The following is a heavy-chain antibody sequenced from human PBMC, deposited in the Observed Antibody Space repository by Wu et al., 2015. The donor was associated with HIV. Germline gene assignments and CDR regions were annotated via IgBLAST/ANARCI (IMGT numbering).Heavy chain of an antibody. CDR3: AGGGGRTSMDPFDF. D-gene: IGHD5-18*01. CDR2: LIPMYGTA. CDR1: GATFTSYA. Sequence: QVQLLQSGAEVKNPGSSVRVSCKASGATFTSYAPSWVRQAPGQGLEWMGRLIPMYGTANYAQKFQGRVTITADESTSTAYMDVSSLRSDDTAVYYCAGGGGRTSMDPFDFWGQGHWSPSPQ. V-gene: IGHV1-69*13. J-gene: IGHJ4*02.